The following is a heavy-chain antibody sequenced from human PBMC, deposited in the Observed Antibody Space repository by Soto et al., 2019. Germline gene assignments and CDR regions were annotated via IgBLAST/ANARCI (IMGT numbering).Heavy chain of an antibody. V-gene: IGHV1-18*01. Sequence: GASVKVSCKASGYTFTSYGISWVRQAPGQGLEWMGWISAYNGNTNYAQKLQGRVTMTTDTSTSTAYMELRSLRSDDTAVYYCARDNYGSGSYYNGPIDYWGQGXLVTVYS. D-gene: IGHD3-10*01. CDR1: GYTFTSYG. CDR3: ARDNYGSGSYYNGPIDY. CDR2: ISAYNGNT. J-gene: IGHJ4*02.